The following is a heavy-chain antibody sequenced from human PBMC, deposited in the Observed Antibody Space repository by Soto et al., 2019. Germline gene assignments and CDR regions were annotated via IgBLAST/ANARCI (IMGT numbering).Heavy chain of an antibody. D-gene: IGHD3-3*01. CDR2: ISYDGSNK. CDR1: GFTFSSYA. Sequence: GGSLRLSCAASGFTFSSYAMHWVRQAPGKGLEWVAVISYDGSNKYYADSVKGRFTISRGNSKNTLYLQMNSLRAEDTAVYYCARGSTYYDFWSGSLTWGQGTLVTVSS. J-gene: IGHJ5*02. CDR3: ARGSTYYDFWSGSLT. V-gene: IGHV3-30-3*01.